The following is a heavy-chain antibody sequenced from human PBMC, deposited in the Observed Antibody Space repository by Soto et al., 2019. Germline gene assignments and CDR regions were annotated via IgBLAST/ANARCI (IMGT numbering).Heavy chain of an antibody. CDR3: AHIKGSTFGGVIVIPHGYYFDY. CDR1: GFSLSTSGVG. Sequence: SGPTLVNPTQTLTLTCTFSGFSLSTSGVGVGWIRQPPGKALEWLALIYWDDDKRYSPSLKSRLTITKDTSKNQVVLTMTNMDPVDTPTYYCAHIKGSTFGGVIVIPHGYYFDYWGQGTLVTVSS. V-gene: IGHV2-5*02. CDR2: IYWDDDK. J-gene: IGHJ4*02. D-gene: IGHD3-16*02.